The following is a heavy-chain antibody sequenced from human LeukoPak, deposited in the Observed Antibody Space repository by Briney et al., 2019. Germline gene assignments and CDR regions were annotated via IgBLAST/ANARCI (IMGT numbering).Heavy chain of an antibody. Sequence: GGSLRLSCAATGFMFTDHALSWVRQAPGKGLEWVSYISNGGTTIYYADSVKGRFTISRDNAKNSLYLQMNSLRVEDTAMYYCARDNINFNYWGQGTQVTVSS. V-gene: IGHV3-11*01. J-gene: IGHJ4*02. CDR2: ISNGGTTI. D-gene: IGHD1-1*01. CDR1: GFMFTDHA. CDR3: ARDNINFNY.